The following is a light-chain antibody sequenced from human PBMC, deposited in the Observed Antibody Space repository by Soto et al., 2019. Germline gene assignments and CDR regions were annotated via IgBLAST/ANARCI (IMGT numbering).Light chain of an antibody. Sequence: QSALTQPASVSGSPGQSITISCTGTSSDVGGYDYVSWYQQHPGKAPKLMIYDVTNRPSGVSNRFSGSKSGNTAYLTISGLQAEDEADYYCISYARINTYVFGTGTKLTVL. V-gene: IGLV2-14*01. J-gene: IGLJ1*01. CDR2: DVT. CDR1: SSDVGGYDY. CDR3: ISYARINTYV.